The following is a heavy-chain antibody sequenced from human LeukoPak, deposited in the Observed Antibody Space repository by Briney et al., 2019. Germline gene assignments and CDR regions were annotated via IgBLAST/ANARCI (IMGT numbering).Heavy chain of an antibody. CDR3: TSCSGGSCDDYYYYYYMDV. CDR2: IRSKANSYAT. Sequence: PGGSLRLSCAASGFTFSGSAMHWVRQASGKGPEWIGRIRSKANSYATAYAASVKGRFTISRDDSKNTAFLQMNSLKTEDTALYYCTSCSGGSCDDYYYYYYMDVWGKGTTVTVSS. J-gene: IGHJ6*03. D-gene: IGHD2-15*01. CDR1: GFTFSGSA. V-gene: IGHV3-73*01.